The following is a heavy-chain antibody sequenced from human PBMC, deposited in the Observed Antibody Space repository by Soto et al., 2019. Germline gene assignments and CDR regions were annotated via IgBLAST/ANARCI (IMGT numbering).Heavy chain of an antibody. J-gene: IGHJ4*02. CDR2: IYPGDSDT. CDR1: GYSFTSYW. CDR3: ARQFGGGWYARDY. Sequence: PWESLQISCEGSGYSFTSYWLGWVRQMPGKGLEWMGIIYPGDSDTRYSPSFQGQVTISADKSISTAYLQWSSLKASDTAMYYCARQFGGGWYARDYWGQGTLVTVSS. V-gene: IGHV5-51*01. D-gene: IGHD6-19*01.